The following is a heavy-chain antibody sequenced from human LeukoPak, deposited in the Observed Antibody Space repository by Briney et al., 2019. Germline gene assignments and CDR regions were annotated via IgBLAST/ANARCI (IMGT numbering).Heavy chain of an antibody. V-gene: IGHV1-69*04. J-gene: IGHJ4*02. D-gene: IGHD3-9*01. Sequence: ASVKVSCKASGGTFSSYAISWVRQAPGQGLEWMGRIIPILGIANYAQKFQGRVTITADKSTSTAYMELSSLRSEDTAVYYCASPGPHYDILTGYMHWGQGTLVTVSS. CDR2: IIPILGIA. CDR1: GGTFSSYA. CDR3: ASPGPHYDILTGYMH.